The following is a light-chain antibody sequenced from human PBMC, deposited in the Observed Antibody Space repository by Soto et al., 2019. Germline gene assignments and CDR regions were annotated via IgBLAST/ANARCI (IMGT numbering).Light chain of an antibody. V-gene: IGKV3-11*01. CDR1: QSVSTF. J-gene: IGKJ5*01. CDR3: QQRSNWLPIT. Sequence: EIVLTQSPATLSLSTGERATLSCRASQSVSTFLAWYQHKPGQAPRLLIYDASNRATGIPARFSGSGSGTDFTLTISSLEPEDFAVYYCQQRSNWLPITFGQGTRLEIK. CDR2: DAS.